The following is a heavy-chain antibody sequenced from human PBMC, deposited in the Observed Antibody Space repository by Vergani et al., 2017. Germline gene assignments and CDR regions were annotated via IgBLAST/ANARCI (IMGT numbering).Heavy chain of an antibody. D-gene: IGHD6-19*01. V-gene: IGHV5-10-1*01. J-gene: IGHJ6*02. CDR1: GYSFTSYW. Sequence: EVQLVQSGAEGKKPGESLRISCKGSGYSFTSYWISWVRQMPGKGLEWMGRIDPSHSYTNYSPSFQGHVTISADKSISTAYLQWSSLKASDTAMYYCARQVAVAGKWWGPYYYYGMDVWGQGTTVTVSS. CDR2: IDPSHSYT. CDR3: ARQVAVAGKWWGPYYYYGMDV.